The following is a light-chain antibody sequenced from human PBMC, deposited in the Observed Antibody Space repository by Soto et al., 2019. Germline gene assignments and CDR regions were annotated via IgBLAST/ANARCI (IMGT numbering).Light chain of an antibody. V-gene: IGKV3-15*01. Sequence: EIVMTQSPSTLSVSPGERATLSCRASQSVNGNLAWYQQRPGQAPRLLIYGTSTRATGIPARFSGSGSGTDFTLTISSLEPEDFAVYYCQQRGTTFGQGTRLEIK. CDR3: QQRGTT. CDR1: QSVNGN. CDR2: GTS. J-gene: IGKJ5*01.